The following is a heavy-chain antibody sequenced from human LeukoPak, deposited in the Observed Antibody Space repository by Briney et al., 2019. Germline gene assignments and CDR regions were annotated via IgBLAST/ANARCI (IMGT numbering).Heavy chain of an antibody. J-gene: IGHJ5*02. CDR1: GFTVSSNY. Sequence: GGSLRLSCAASGFTVSSNYMSWVRQAPGKGLEWVSVIYSGGSTYYADSVKGRFTISRDNSKNTLYLQMNSLRAEDTAVYYCAREGLSVNWFDPWGQGTLVTASS. CDR3: AREGLSVNWFDP. CDR2: IYSGGST. V-gene: IGHV3-53*01.